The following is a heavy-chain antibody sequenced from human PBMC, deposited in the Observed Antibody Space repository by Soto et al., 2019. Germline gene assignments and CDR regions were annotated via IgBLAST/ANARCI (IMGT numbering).Heavy chain of an antibody. CDR3: AREFPNYYDSSGYYPNWFDP. V-gene: IGHV1-18*01. J-gene: IGHJ5*02. Sequence: ASVKVSCKASGGSFSSYGISWVRQAPGQGLEWMGWISAYNGNTNYAQKLQGRVTMTTDTSTSTAYMELRSLRSDDTAVYYCAREFPNYYDSSGYYPNWFDPWGQGTLVTVSS. CDR2: ISAYNGNT. D-gene: IGHD3-22*01. CDR1: GGSFSSYG.